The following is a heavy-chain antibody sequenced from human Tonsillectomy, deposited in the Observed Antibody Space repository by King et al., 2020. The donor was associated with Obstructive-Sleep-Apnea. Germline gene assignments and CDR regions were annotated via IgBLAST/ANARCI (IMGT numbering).Heavy chain of an antibody. D-gene: IGHD1-26*01. J-gene: IGHJ6*02. V-gene: IGHV4-59*08. Sequence: QLQESGPGLVKPSETLSLTCTVSGGSISSYYWSWIRQPPGKGLEWIGYIYYSGSTNYNPSLKSRVTISVDTSKNQFSLKLSSVTAADTAVYYCARISPGSYNRYYYGMDVWGQGTTVTVSS. CDR1: GGSISSYY. CDR2: IYYSGST. CDR3: ARISPGSYNRYYYGMDV.